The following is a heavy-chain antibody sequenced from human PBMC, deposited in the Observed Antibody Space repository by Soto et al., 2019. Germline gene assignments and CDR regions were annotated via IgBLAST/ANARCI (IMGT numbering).Heavy chain of an antibody. V-gene: IGHV3-48*01. D-gene: IGHD3-16*01. CDR2: ISSSSSVI. J-gene: IGHJ6*03. CDR3: ARDLSWGSNSYYYMDV. CDR1: GFILSDCA. Sequence: EVQLVESGGGLVQPGGSLRLSCATSGFILSDCAMNWVRQAPGKGLEWVSYISSSSSVIDYADSVKGRFTVSRDNARNSLYLQMNSLIAENTAVYYCARDLSWGSNSYYYMDVWGKGTTVTVSS.